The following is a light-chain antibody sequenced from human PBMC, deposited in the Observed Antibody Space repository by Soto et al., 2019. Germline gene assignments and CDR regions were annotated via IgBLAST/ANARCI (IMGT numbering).Light chain of an antibody. V-gene: IGKV1-5*03. J-gene: IGKJ2*01. CDR1: QSISSW. CDR3: QQYNSYLYT. CDR2: KAS. Sequence: DIQMTQSPSTLSASVGDRVNITCRASQSISSWLAWYQQKPGKAPKLLIYKASSLESGVPSRFSGSGSGTEFTHTISSLQPDDFATYYCQQYNSYLYTFGQGTKLEIK.